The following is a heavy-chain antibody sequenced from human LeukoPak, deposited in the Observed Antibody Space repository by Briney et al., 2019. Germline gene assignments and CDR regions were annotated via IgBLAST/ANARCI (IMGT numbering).Heavy chain of an antibody. V-gene: IGHV3-9*03. D-gene: IGHD3-16*01. CDR1: GFTFDDYA. Sequence: GGSLRLSCAASGFTFDDYAMHWVRQAPGKGLEWVSGISWNSGSIGYADSVKGRFTISRDSAKNSLYLQMNSLRAEDMALYYCAKGMSRGGFDYWGQGTLVTVSS. CDR3: AKGMSRGGFDY. J-gene: IGHJ4*02. CDR2: ISWNSGSI.